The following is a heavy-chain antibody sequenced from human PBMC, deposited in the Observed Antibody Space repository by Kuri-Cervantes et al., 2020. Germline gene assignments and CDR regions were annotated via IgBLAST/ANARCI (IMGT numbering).Heavy chain of an antibody. CDR1: GFTFSSYW. CDR2: INSDGSIT. CDR3: ARIRVGGARAIDY. D-gene: IGHD1-26*01. J-gene: IGHJ4*02. V-gene: IGHV3-74*01. Sequence: GGSLRLSCEVSGFTFSSYWLHWVRQVPGKGLVWVSRINSDGSITSYADSLKGRFTISRDNAKSTLYLQMSSLRAEDTAVYYCARIRVGGARAIDYWGQGTLVTVSS.